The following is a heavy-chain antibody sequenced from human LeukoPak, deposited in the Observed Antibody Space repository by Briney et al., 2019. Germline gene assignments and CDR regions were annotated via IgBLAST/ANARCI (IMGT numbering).Heavy chain of an antibody. Sequence: GASVKVPCKASGGTFSSYAISWVRQAPGQGLEWMGGIIPIFGTANYAQKFQGRVTITADESTSTAYMELSSLRSEDTAVYYCARDRDFWSGYYNWFDPWGQGTLVTVSS. CDR1: GGTFSSYA. V-gene: IGHV1-69*13. D-gene: IGHD3-3*01. CDR2: IIPIFGTA. J-gene: IGHJ5*02. CDR3: ARDRDFWSGYYNWFDP.